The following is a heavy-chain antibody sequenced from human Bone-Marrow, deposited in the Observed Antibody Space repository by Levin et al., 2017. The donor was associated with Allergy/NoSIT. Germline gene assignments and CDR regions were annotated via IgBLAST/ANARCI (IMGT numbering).Heavy chain of an antibody. J-gene: IGHJ4*02. CDR1: GYSLSAYY. Sequence: ASVKVSCKASGYSLSAYYIHWVRQAPGQGLEWMGLIDPGNGGTTYTQKLQDRIIMTRDTSTSSVYMELTSLTSEDTAIYYCARDLARRAEIWGQGTLVSVS. V-gene: IGHV1-46*04. CDR3: ARDLARRAEI. D-gene: IGHD3-3*02. CDR2: IDPGNGGT.